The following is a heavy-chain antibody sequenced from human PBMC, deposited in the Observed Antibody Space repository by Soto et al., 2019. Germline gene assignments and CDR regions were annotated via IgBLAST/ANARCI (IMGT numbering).Heavy chain of an antibody. CDR3: ARDRRRVWFDP. CDR2: ISSSSSTI. CDR1: GFTFSSYS. V-gene: IGHV3-48*01. J-gene: IGHJ5*02. Sequence: EVQLVESGGGLVQPGGSLRLSCPASGFTFSSYSMNWVRQAPGKGLEWVSYISSSSSTIYYADSVKGRFTISRDNAKNSLYLQMNSLRAEDTAVYYCARDRRRVWFDPWGQGTLVTVSS.